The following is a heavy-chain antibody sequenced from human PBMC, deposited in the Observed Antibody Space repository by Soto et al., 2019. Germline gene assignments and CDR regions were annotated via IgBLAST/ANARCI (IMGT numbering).Heavy chain of an antibody. V-gene: IGHV3-21*01. CDR3: ARGSGGLDV. D-gene: IGHD3-10*01. CDR2: FSSVSSYI. J-gene: IGHJ6*02. CDR1: GFTFSIFT. Sequence: PGGSLRLSCAASGFTFSIFTMNWVRQAPGKGLEWVASFSSVSSYIYYADSVKGRFTISRDNAKNSLYLQMNSLRVEDTAVYYCARGSGGLDVWGQGT.